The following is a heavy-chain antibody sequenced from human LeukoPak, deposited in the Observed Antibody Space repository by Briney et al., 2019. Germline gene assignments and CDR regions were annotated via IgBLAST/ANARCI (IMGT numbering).Heavy chain of an antibody. J-gene: IGHJ4*02. CDR2: VTGSGGST. CDR1: GFTLSNYA. D-gene: IGHD3-9*01. Sequence: GGSLRLSCVASGFTLSNYAMSWVRQAAGKRLEWVSAVTGSGGSTYYADSVKGRFTISRDNSRNTLFLQMNSLRAEDTAIYYCAKWGDFDVLTGYYVSDFWGQGTPVTVSS. V-gene: IGHV3-23*01. CDR3: AKWGDFDVLTGYYVSDF.